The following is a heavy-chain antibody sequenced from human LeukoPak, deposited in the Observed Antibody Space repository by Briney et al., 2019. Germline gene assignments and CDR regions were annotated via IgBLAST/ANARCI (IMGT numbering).Heavy chain of an antibody. D-gene: IGHD3-16*02. CDR3: ARAPNYVWGSYRYNWFDP. V-gene: IGHV1-46*01. CDR2: ITPSGGST. CDR1: GYTFTNYY. Sequence: GASVKVSCKASGYTFTNYYMHWVRQAPGQGLEWLGLITPSGGSTWYAQKFQGRVTMTRDMSTSTDYMELSSLRSEDTAVYYCARAPNYVWGSYRYNWFDPWGQGTLVTVSS. J-gene: IGHJ5*02.